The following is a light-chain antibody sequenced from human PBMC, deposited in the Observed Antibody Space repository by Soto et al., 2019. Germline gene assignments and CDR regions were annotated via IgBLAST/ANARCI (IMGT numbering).Light chain of an antibody. CDR3: QQHNNWPPGT. Sequence: EIVMTQSPATLSVSPGERATLSCRASQSVSSNLAWYQQKPGQAPRLLIYGASTRATGIPARFSGSGSGTEFTLTISSLQSEDFVVYYRQQHNNWPPGTFGQGTRLEIK. J-gene: IGKJ5*01. CDR2: GAS. V-gene: IGKV3-15*01. CDR1: QSVSSN.